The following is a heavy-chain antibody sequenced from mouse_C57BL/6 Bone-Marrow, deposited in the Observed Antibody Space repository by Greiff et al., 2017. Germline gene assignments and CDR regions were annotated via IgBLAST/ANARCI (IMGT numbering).Heavy chain of an antibody. D-gene: IGHD5-5*01. CDR1: GYAFSSSW. CDR2: IYPGDGDT. Sequence: QVQLQQSGPELVKPGASVKISCKASGYAFSSSWMNWVKQRPGQGLEWIGRIYPGDGDTNYNGKFKGKATLTADKSSSTAYMQLSSLTSEDSAVYFCAPTFGYWGQGTSVTVSS. J-gene: IGHJ4*01. V-gene: IGHV1-82*01. CDR3: APTFGY.